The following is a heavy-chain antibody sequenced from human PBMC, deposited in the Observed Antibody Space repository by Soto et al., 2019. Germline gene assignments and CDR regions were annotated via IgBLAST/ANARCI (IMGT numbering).Heavy chain of an antibody. CDR1: GGSFSGYY. V-gene: IGHV4-34*01. Sequence: ASETLSLTCAVYGGSFSGYYWSWIRQPPGKGLEWIGEINRSGSTNYNPSLKSRVTISVDTSKNQFSLKLSSVTAADTAVYYCARELRVAKDAFDIWGQGTMVTVS. J-gene: IGHJ3*02. CDR3: ARELRVAKDAFDI. D-gene: IGHD1-7*01. CDR2: INRSGST.